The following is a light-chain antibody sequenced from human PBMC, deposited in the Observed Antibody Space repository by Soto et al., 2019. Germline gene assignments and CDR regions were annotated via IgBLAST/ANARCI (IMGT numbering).Light chain of an antibody. CDR1: QSISTY. Sequence: DIQMTQSPSSLSASVGDRVTISCRASQSISTYLNWYRQKPGKAPELLIYAASSLQSGVPSRFSGSGSGTDFTLTISNLHPEDFSSYYCQQSYSSPNTFGQGTKLEI. J-gene: IGKJ2*01. CDR2: AAS. CDR3: QQSYSSPNT. V-gene: IGKV1-39*01.